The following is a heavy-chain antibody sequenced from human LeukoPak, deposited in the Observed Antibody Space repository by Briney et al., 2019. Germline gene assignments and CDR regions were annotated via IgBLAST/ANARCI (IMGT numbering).Heavy chain of an antibody. D-gene: IGHD2-2*02. CDR3: ARLDEWRLYDY. CDR1: GFTVSSNY. CDR2: ISSSGSTI. Sequence: PGGSMRLSCAASGFTVSSNYMNWVRQAPGKGLEWVSYISSSGSTIYYADSVKGRFTISRDNAKNSLYLQVNSLRAEDTAVYYCARLDEWRLYDYWGQGTLVTVSS. J-gene: IGHJ4*02. V-gene: IGHV3-48*03.